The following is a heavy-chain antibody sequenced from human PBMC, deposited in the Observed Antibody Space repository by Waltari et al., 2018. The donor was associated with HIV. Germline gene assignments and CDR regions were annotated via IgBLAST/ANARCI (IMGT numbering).Heavy chain of an antibody. CDR2: IFPDDSDI. Sequence: EVQLVQSGAEVKKPAESLMISCTGSGYSFTTYWLGWVRQMPGKGREWMGIIFPDDSDIRYSPSFQGHVTISADKSISTAYLQWSSLKASDTAMYYCARLPGYSGSYYGYFDYWGQGTLVTVSS. V-gene: IGHV5-51*03. CDR1: GYSFTTYW. CDR3: ARLPGYSGSYYGYFDY. D-gene: IGHD1-26*01. J-gene: IGHJ4*02.